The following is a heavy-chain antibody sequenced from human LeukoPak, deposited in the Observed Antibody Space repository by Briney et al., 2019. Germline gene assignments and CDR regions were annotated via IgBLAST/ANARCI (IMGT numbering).Heavy chain of an antibody. CDR2: IYYDGSA. D-gene: IGHD1-26*01. Sequence: SETLSLTCTVPGGSITSSSHYWGWIRQPPGPGLQWLGLIYYDGSAYYNLSLKSRLTISIDTSKSQFSLKLSSVTAADTAVYYCARVVVGAIGLRRYYYYMDVWGKGTTVTVSS. CDR1: GGSITSSSHY. J-gene: IGHJ6*03. CDR3: ARVVVGAIGLRRYYYYMDV. V-gene: IGHV4-39*01.